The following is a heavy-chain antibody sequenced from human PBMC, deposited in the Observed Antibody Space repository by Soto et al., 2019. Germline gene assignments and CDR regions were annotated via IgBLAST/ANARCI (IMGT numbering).Heavy chain of an antibody. CDR1: GGSFGGYY. CDR2: INHSGST. Sequence: SETLSLTCAVYGGSFGGYYWSWIRQPPGKGLEWIGEINHSGSTNYNPSLKSRVTISVDTSKNQFSLKLSSVTAADTAVYYCARGGGDYYDSSGYYYVEHPNFDYWGQG. D-gene: IGHD3-22*01. CDR3: ARGGGDYYDSSGYYYVEHPNFDY. V-gene: IGHV4-34*01. J-gene: IGHJ4*02.